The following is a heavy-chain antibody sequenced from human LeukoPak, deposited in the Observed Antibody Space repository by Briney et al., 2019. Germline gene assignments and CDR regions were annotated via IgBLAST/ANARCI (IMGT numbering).Heavy chain of an antibody. D-gene: IGHD3-10*01. CDR3: ASQYGASGKDY. CDR2: IYYSGST. CDR1: GGPISSYY. Sequence: PWETVSLTCTVSGGPISSYYWMWTRHPPGEAREGSVYIYYSGSTNYNPSLRSRVTLSVDTSKNQFSLKLSSVTAADTAVYYCASQYGASGKDYWGQGTLVTVSS. J-gene: IGHJ4*02. V-gene: IGHV4-59*08.